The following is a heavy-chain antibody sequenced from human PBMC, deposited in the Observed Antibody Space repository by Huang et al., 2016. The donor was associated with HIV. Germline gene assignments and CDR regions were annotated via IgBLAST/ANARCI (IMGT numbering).Heavy chain of an antibody. V-gene: IGHV4-39*01. D-gene: IGHD2-2*01. CDR2: FYYSGDA. CDR1: GGSITSSNHY. Sequence: QLHLQQSGPGLVRPSETLSLICTVSGGSITSSNHYWGWIRQTPGKGLEGIGNFYYSGDAYYPPSLKNLVSISIDTSKSQFSLRLSSVIATDTAVYYCASGEYGKNAYDIWGQGTVVTVSA. J-gene: IGHJ3*02. CDR3: ASGEYGKNAYDI.